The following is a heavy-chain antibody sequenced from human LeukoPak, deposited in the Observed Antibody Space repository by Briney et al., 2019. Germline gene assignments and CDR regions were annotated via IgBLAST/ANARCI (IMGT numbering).Heavy chain of an antibody. J-gene: IGHJ5*02. Sequence: PSETLSLTCTVSGGSISSGGYYWSWIRQPPGKGLEWIGYIYHSGSTYYNPSLKSRVTISVDRSKNQFSLKLSSVTAADTAVYYCAREVQQWLEYNWFDPWGQGTLVTVSS. CDR1: GGSISSGGYY. CDR2: IYHSGST. CDR3: AREVQQWLEYNWFDP. D-gene: IGHD6-19*01. V-gene: IGHV4-30-2*01.